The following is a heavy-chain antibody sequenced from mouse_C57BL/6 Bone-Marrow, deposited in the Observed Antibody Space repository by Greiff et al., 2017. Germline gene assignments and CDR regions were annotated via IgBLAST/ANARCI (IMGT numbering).Heavy chain of an antibody. CDR1: GYSITSGYY. CDR3: ARKGWGYAMDY. D-gene: IGHD3-3*01. J-gene: IGHJ4*01. CDR2: ISYDGSN. Sequence: VQLKESGPGLVKPSQSLSLTCSVTGYSITSGYYWNWIRQFPGNKLEWMGYISYDGSNNYNPSLKNRISITRDTSKNQFFLKLNSVTTEDTATYYCARKGWGYAMDYWGQGTSVTVSS. V-gene: IGHV3-6*01.